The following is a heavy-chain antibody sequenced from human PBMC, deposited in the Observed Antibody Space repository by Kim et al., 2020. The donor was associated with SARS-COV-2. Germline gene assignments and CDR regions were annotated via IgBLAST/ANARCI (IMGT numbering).Heavy chain of an antibody. V-gene: IGHV3-7*01. D-gene: IGHD6-6*01. J-gene: IGHJ6*02. CDR3: ARAPDSSSPSYYYGMDV. Sequence: GGSLRLSCAASGFTFSSYWMSWVRQAPGKGLEWVANIKQDGSEKYYVDSVKGRFTISRDNAKNSLYLQVNSLRAEDTAVYYCARAPDSSSPSYYYGMDVWGQGTTVTVSS. CDR2: IKQDGSEK. CDR1: GFTFSSYW.